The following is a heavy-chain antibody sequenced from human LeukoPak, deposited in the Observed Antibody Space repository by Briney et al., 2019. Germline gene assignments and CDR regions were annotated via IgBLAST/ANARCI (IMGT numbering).Heavy chain of an antibody. CDR1: GFTFSSYA. Sequence: GGSLRLSCAASGFTFSSYAMSWVRQAPGKGLEWVSAISGSGGSTYYADSVKGRFTISRDNAKNSLYLQMNSLRAEDTAVYYCARVLFQYGSDYWGQGTLVTVSS. V-gene: IGHV3-23*01. CDR2: ISGSGGST. J-gene: IGHJ4*02. D-gene: IGHD3-10*01. CDR3: ARVLFQYGSDY.